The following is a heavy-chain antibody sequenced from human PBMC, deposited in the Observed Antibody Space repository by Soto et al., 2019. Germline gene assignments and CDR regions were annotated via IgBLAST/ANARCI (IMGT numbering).Heavy chain of an antibody. Sequence: SETLSLTCSVYGGSFSGYYWSWIRQPPGKGLEWIWEINHSGSTNYNPSLKSRVTISVDTSKNQFSLKLSSVTAADTAVYYCARGMVRGVIDWFDPWGQGTLVTVSS. J-gene: IGHJ5*02. CDR1: GGSFSGYY. V-gene: IGHV4-34*01. CDR2: INHSGST. D-gene: IGHD3-10*01. CDR3: ARGMVRGVIDWFDP.